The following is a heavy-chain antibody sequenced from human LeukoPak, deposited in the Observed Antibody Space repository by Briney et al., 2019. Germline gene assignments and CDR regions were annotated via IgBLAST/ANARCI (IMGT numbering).Heavy chain of an antibody. CDR2: ISGSGGTT. D-gene: IGHD6-19*01. CDR3: ARDPSGSGWSLSD. CDR1: FTFGNYA. V-gene: IGHV3-23*01. Sequence: GGSLRLSCGFTFGNYAMTWVRQAPGKGLEWVSSISGSGGTTYYADSVKGRFTISRDNSKNTVCLQMNSLRVEDTAVYYCARDPSGSGWSLSDWGQGTPVTVSS. J-gene: IGHJ4*02.